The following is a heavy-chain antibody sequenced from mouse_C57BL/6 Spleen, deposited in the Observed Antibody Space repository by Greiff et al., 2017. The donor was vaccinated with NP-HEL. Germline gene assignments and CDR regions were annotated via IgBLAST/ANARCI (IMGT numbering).Heavy chain of an antibody. CDR2: IYPRSGNT. CDR3: ARRLVATDAMDY. V-gene: IGHV1-81*01. CDR1: GYTFTSYG. D-gene: IGHD1-1*01. Sequence: VQGVESGAELARPGASVKLSCKASGYTFTSYGISWVKQRTGQGLEWIGEIYPRSGNTYYNEKFKGKATLTADKSSSTAYMELRSLTSEDSAVYFCARRLVATDAMDYWGQGTSVTVSS. J-gene: IGHJ4*01.